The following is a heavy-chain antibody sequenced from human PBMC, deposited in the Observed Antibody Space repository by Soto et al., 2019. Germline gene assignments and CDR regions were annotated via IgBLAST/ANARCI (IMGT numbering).Heavy chain of an antibody. Sequence: SETLSLTCAVYGGSFSGYYWSWIRQPPGKGLEWIGEINHSGSTNYNPSLKSRVTISVDTSKNQFSLKLSSVTAADTAVYYCARGRIPYSSGFDYWGQGTLVTVSS. V-gene: IGHV4-34*01. CDR3: ARGRIPYSSGFDY. J-gene: IGHJ4*02. D-gene: IGHD6-19*01. CDR1: GGSFSGYY. CDR2: INHSGST.